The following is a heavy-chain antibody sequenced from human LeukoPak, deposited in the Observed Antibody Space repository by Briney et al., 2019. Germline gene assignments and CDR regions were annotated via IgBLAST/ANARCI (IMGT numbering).Heavy chain of an antibody. CDR3: ARKPRYCSGGNCYFFDF. J-gene: IGHJ4*02. CDR2: INPDSGGT. V-gene: IGHV1-2*02. D-gene: IGHD2-15*01. Sequence: ASVKVSCKASGYTFTDSYMHWVRQAPGQGLEWMGWINPDSGGTNYPQKFQGRVTMTRDTSISTAYMELIRLRSDDTAVYYCARKPRYCSGGNCYFFDFWGQGTLVTVP. CDR1: GYTFTDSY.